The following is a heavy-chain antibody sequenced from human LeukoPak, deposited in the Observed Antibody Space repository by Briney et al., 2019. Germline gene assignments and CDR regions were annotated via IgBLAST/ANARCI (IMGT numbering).Heavy chain of an antibody. CDR3: TRGPDRARACHS. Sequence: GGSLRLSCAGSGFTFDDYAMHWVRQAPGKGLEWVSLISADGINTYYADSVRGLFTISRDNSKNSLFLQMNSLRTEDTALYYCTRGPDRARACHSWGQGTLVTV. D-gene: IGHD6-6*01. V-gene: IGHV3-43*02. J-gene: IGHJ4*02. CDR1: GFTFDDYA. CDR2: ISADGINT.